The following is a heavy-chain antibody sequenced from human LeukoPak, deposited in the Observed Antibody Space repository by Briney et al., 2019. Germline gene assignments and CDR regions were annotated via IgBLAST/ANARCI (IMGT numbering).Heavy chain of an antibody. CDR3: ARGQVTAASALRFDY. J-gene: IGHJ4*02. D-gene: IGHD6-13*01. V-gene: IGHV3-23*01. Sequence: TGGSLRLSCAASGFTFSSYAMTWVRQAPGKGLEWVSAIRDSGDNTYYADSVKGRFTISRDNSKNTLSLQMNSLRAEDTAVYYCARGQVTAASALRFDYWGQGTLVTVSS. CDR2: IRDSGDNT. CDR1: GFTFSSYA.